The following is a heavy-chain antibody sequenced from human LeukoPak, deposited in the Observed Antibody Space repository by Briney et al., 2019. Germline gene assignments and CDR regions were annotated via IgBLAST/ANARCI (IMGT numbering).Heavy chain of an antibody. V-gene: IGHV3-23*01. CDR1: GFTFSSYA. CDR2: ISGSGGST. CDR3: AKDPSSSWTVNWFDP. Sequence: PGGSLRPSCAASGFTFSSYAMSWVRQAPGKGLEWVSAISGSGGSTYYADSVKGRFTISRDNSKNTLYLQMNSLRAEDTAVYYCAKDPSSSWTVNWFDPWGQGTLVTVSS. J-gene: IGHJ5*02. D-gene: IGHD6-13*01.